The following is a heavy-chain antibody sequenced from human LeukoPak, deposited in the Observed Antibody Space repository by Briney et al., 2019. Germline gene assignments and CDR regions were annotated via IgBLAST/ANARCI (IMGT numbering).Heavy chain of an antibody. Sequence: GGSLTLSCAASGFTFGSYAMSWVRQAPGKGLEWVANIKQDGSEKYYVDSVKGRFTISRDNAKNSLYLQMNSLRAEDTAVYYCARAHPGDYSDFQFDYWGQGTLVTVSS. D-gene: IGHD4-11*01. CDR1: GFTFGSYA. J-gene: IGHJ4*02. CDR2: IKQDGSEK. CDR3: ARAHPGDYSDFQFDY. V-gene: IGHV3-7*01.